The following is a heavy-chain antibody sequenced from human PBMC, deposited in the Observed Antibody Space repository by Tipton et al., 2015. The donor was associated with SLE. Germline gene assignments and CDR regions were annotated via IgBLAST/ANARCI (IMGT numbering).Heavy chain of an antibody. J-gene: IGHJ4*02. V-gene: IGHV3-21*03. D-gene: IGHD4-17*01. CDR1: GFTFGDYA. CDR2: ISSSSSYI. Sequence: SLRLSCTASGFTFGDYAMSWFRQAPGKGLEWVSSISSSSSYIYYADSVKGRFTISRDNAKNSLYLQMNSLRAEDTAVYYCARGTSRCDYWGQGTLVTVSS. CDR3: ARGTSRCDY.